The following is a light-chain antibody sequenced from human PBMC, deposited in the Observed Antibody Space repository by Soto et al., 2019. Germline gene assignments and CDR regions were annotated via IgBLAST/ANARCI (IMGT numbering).Light chain of an antibody. V-gene: IGKV1-5*03. Sequence: DIQMTQSPSTLSASVGDRVTITCRASQTVSIGLAWFQQKPGKAPNLLIYRVSSVESGVPSRFSGSGSGTEFTLTISNLQPDDFATYYCQQYADSSWTFGQGTKVE. J-gene: IGKJ1*01. CDR2: RVS. CDR3: QQYADSSWT. CDR1: QTVSIG.